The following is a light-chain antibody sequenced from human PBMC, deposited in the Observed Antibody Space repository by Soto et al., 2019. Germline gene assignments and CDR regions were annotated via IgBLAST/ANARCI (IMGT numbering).Light chain of an antibody. CDR2: GVS. CDR3: QQYEKWPPSIP. J-gene: IGKJ5*01. Sequence: IKMTQSPATLSASPGDRATLSCRASQPVNNNLAWYQHKPGQAPRLLIYGVSTRTTGISARFSGGGSVTEFTLTISSLQSEDFAVYYCQQYEKWPPSIPFGRRTLLAI. CDR1: QPVNNN. V-gene: IGKV3-15*01.